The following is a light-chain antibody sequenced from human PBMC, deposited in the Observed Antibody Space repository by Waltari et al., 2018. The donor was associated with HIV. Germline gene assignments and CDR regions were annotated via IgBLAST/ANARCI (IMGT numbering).Light chain of an antibody. CDR2: GAS. Sequence: TQSPGTLSLSPGERATLSCRDSQSVSSRYLAWYQQKPGQAPRLLIYGASSRATGIPDRFSGSGSGTDFTLTISRLEPEDVAVYYCQQYGSSPRTFGQGTKVEIK. V-gene: IGKV3-20*01. CDR1: QSVSSRY. J-gene: IGKJ1*01. CDR3: QQYGSSPRT.